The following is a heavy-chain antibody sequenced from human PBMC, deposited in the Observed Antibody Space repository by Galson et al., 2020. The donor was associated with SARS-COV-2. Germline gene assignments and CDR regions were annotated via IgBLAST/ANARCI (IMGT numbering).Heavy chain of an antibody. Sequence: GESLKISCAASGFTFSSYAMHWVRQAPGKGLEWVAVISYDGSNKYYADSVKGRFTISRDNSKNTLYLQMNSLRAEDTAVYYCASELLLWFGELLYWGQGTLVTVSS. D-gene: IGHD3-10*01. CDR2: ISYDGSNK. CDR3: ASELLLWFGELLY. V-gene: IGHV3-30*04. J-gene: IGHJ4*02. CDR1: GFTFSSYA.